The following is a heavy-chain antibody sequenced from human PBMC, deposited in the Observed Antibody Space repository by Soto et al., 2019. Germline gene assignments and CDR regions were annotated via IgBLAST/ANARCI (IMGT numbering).Heavy chain of an antibody. V-gene: IGHV1-8*01. CDR3: ARMATSGTLNWFDP. CDR2: MNPNSGNG. J-gene: IGHJ5*02. Sequence: QVQLVQSGAEVKKPGASVKVSCQASGYAFSNNDISWVRQGTGQGLEWMGWMNPNSGNGGYVQKFQGRVTMTRDTSTSTAYMELSSLTSDDTAIYYCARMATSGTLNWFDPWGQGTLVTVSS. CDR1: GYAFSNND.